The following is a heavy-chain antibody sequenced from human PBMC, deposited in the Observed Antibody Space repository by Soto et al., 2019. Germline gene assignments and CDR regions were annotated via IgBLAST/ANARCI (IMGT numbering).Heavy chain of an antibody. Sequence: EVQLVESGGGLVQPGRSLRLSCAASGFTFDDYAMHWVRQAPGKGLEWVSGISWNSGSIGYADSVKGRFTISRDNAKNALDLQMNSLRAEDTALYDCAKRRIVVVASCEFQHWGQGTLVTVAS. CDR1: GFTFDDYA. D-gene: IGHD2-21*01. CDR3: AKRRIVVVASCEFQH. CDR2: ISWNSGSI. J-gene: IGHJ1*01. V-gene: IGHV3-9*01.